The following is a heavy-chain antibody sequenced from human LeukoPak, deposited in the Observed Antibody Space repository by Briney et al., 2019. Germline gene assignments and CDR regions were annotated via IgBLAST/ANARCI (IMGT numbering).Heavy chain of an antibody. Sequence: SETLSLTCTVSGGSITGFYWTWLRQPPGKGLEWIGYIYSNGSTNYNPSLKSRVAISVDTSKNQFSLKLSSVTAADTAVYYCAREGTGSFEYWGQGTLVTVSS. D-gene: IGHD7-27*01. CDR1: GGSITGFY. CDR2: IYSNGST. V-gene: IGHV4-59*01. CDR3: AREGTGSFEY. J-gene: IGHJ4*02.